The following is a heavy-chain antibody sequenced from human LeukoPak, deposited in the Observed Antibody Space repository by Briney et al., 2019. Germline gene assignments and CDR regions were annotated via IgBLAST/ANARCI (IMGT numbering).Heavy chain of an antibody. CDR3: ARESRGWPPDI. Sequence: PSETLSLTCTVSGGSTSSYYWSWIRQPAGKGLEWIGRIYASGSTNYNPSLKSRVTMSVDTSKNQFSLKLTSVTAADTAVYYRARESRGWPPDIWGQGTMVTVSS. CDR1: GGSTSSYY. D-gene: IGHD6-19*01. J-gene: IGHJ3*02. CDR2: IYASGST. V-gene: IGHV4-4*07.